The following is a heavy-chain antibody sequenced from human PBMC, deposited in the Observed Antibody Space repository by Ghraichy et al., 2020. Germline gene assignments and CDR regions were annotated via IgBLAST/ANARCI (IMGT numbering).Heavy chain of an antibody. J-gene: IGHJ4*02. CDR2: VYYSGST. V-gene: IGHV4-59*01. D-gene: IGHD6-13*01. CDR1: GGSISRYY. Sequence: SETLSPTCTVSGGSISRYYWSWIRQPPGKGLEWIGYVYYSGSTNYNPSVKSRVTISLDTSKKQFSLKLSSVTAADTAVYYCANLTGTGTGHFDYWGQGTLVTVSS. CDR3: ANLTGTGTGHFDY.